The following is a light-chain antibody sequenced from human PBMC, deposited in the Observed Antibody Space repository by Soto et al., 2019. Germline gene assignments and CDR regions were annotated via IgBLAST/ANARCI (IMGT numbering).Light chain of an antibody. V-gene: IGLV2-14*01. Sequence: QSALTQPASVSGSPGQSITISCAGTSSDVGGHNYVSWYQQHPGKAPKLIIYEVSNRPSGVSNRFSGSKSGNTASLTISGLQAEDEVDYYCGSYTSSSTLAYVFGTGTKLTVL. CDR3: GSYTSSSTLAYV. CDR1: SSDVGGHNY. J-gene: IGLJ1*01. CDR2: EVS.